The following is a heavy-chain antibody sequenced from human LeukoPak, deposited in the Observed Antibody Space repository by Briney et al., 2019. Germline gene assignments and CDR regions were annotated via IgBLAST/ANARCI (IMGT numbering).Heavy chain of an antibody. D-gene: IGHD4-17*01. J-gene: IGHJ6*02. V-gene: IGHV1-69*13. Sequence: GASVKVSCKASGGTFSSYAISWVRQAPGQGLEWMGGIIPIFGTANYAQKFQGRVTITADESTSTAYMELSSPRSEDTAVYYCARDDYGNYYGMDVWGQGTTVTVSS. CDR1: GGTFSSYA. CDR3: ARDDYGNYYGMDV. CDR2: IIPIFGTA.